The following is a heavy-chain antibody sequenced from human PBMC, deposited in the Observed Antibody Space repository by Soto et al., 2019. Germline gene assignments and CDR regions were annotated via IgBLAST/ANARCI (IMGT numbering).Heavy chain of an antibody. CDR2: ISGSGGSS. V-gene: IGHV3-23*01. J-gene: IGHJ6*03. CDR1: GFTFSSYA. Sequence: GGSLRISCGASGFTFSSYAMSWVRQAPGKGLEGVSAISGSGGSSYYAHSVKGRFTISRYNAKTTLNLQMNSLRAKDTAVYYYARVYNWNYYYYYDMDVWGKGTTVTVSS. CDR3: ARVYNWNYYYYYDMDV. D-gene: IGHD1-20*01.